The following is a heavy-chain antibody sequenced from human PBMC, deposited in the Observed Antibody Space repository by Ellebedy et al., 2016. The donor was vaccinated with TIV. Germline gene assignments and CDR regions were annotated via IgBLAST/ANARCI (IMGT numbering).Heavy chain of an antibody. Sequence: PGGSLRLSCAASGFSFGSYWMLWVRQPPGKGLEWVSRIKADGSGITYADSVKGRFTISRDNSKDTLFLQMNSLRAEDTAVYYCASSRYHYYLGNTIFAYWGQGALVTVSS. CDR2: IKADGSGI. CDR1: GFSFGSYW. V-gene: IGHV3-74*03. CDR3: ASSRYHYYLGNTIFAY. J-gene: IGHJ4*02. D-gene: IGHD3-10*01.